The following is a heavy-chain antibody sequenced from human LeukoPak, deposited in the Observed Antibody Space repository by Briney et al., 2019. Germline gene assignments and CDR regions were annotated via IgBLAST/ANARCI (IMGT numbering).Heavy chain of an antibody. Sequence: GGSLRLSCAASGFTFINYAMSWVRQAPGKGLEWVSSISGSGEGTYYADSVKGRFAISKDNSKNTLNLQMNSLRAEDTAVYYCAKGTISAGVLLYFDYSGQGTLVSVFS. J-gene: IGHJ4*02. CDR1: GFTFINYA. CDR2: ISGSGEGT. D-gene: IGHD3-3*01. V-gene: IGHV3-23*01. CDR3: AKGTISAGVLLYFDY.